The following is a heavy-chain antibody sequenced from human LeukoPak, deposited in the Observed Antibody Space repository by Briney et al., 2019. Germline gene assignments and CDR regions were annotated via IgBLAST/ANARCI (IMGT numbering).Heavy chain of an antibody. V-gene: IGHV4-39*01. CDR2: IYYNGST. J-gene: IGHJ3*02. CDR3: ARHAYDYVWGTNHPGAFDI. Sequence: PSETLSLTCTVSGGSISSRSYHWGWIRQPPGKGLEWIGNIYYNGSTYYNPSLKSRVAISVDTSKNQFSLKLTSVTAADTAVFYCARHAYDYVWGTNHPGAFDIWGQGTMVTVSS. D-gene: IGHD3-16*01. CDR1: GGSISSRSYH.